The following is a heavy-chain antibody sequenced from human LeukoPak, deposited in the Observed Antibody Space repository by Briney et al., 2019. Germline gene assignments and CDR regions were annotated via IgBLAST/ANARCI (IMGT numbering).Heavy chain of an antibody. J-gene: IGHJ4*02. D-gene: IGHD5-18*01. CDR2: ISSSGSTI. CDR1: GFTFSSYE. CDR3: ARGSSDTAMVIPDY. Sequence: GGSLRLSCAASGFTFSSYEMNWVRQAPGKGLEWVSYISSSGSTIYYADSVKGRFTISRDNAKNSLYLQMNSLRAEDTALYYCARGSSDTAMVIPDYWGRGTLVTVSS. V-gene: IGHV3-48*03.